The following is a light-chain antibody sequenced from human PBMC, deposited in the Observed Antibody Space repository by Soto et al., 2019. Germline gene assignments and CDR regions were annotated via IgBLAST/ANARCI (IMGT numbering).Light chain of an antibody. CDR2: DAS. Sequence: DIQMTQSPSSLSASVGDRVTITCQASQDISNYLNWYQQKPGKAPKLLIYDASNLETGVPSRFSGSGSGTGFTFTISSLQPEDVATYYCQQFDNLFTFGPGTKVDIK. CDR3: QQFDNLFT. J-gene: IGKJ3*01. V-gene: IGKV1-33*01. CDR1: QDISNY.